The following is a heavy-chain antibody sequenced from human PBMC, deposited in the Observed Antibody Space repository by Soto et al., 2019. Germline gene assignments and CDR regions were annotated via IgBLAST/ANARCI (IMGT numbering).Heavy chain of an antibody. CDR2: IFYTGKT. J-gene: IGHJ4*02. V-gene: IGHV4-39*01. Sequence: SSETLSLTCTVSGGSITRGTYYWGWIRQPPGKGLEWIGSIFYTGKTYYNPSVESRVTMSVDTSKNQFSLKLTSVTAADTAVYYCATAPPTGSIEYWGQGTLVTVSS. D-gene: IGHD3-9*01. CDR1: GGSITRGTYY. CDR3: ATAPPTGSIEY.